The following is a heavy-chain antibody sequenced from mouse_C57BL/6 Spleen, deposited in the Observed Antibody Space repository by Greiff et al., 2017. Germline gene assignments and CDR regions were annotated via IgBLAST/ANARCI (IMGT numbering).Heavy chain of an antibody. CDR2: INPNNGGT. CDR3: ARGYYYGSTYAMDY. CDR1: GYTFTDYN. V-gene: IGHV1-18*01. Sequence: VQLQQSGPELVKPGASVKIPCKASGYTFTDYNMDWVKQSHGKSLEWIGDINPNNGGTIYNQKFKGKATLTVDKSSSTAYMELRCLTSEDTAVYYCARGYYYGSTYAMDYWSQGTSVTVSS. J-gene: IGHJ4*01. D-gene: IGHD1-1*01.